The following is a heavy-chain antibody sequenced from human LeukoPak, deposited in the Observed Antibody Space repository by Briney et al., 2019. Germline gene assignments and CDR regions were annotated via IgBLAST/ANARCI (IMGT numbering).Heavy chain of an antibody. CDR2: IHYSGST. CDR1: GGSIRSYY. J-gene: IGHJ4*02. CDR3: ARIRRRPSPLWYFDY. V-gene: IGHV4-59*01. Sequence: SETLSLTCTVSGGSIRSYYWSWIRQPPGKGLEWIGYIHYSGSTNYNPSLKSRVTISVDTSKNQFSLKLSSVTAADTAVYYCARIRRRPSPLWYFDYWGQGTLVTVSS. D-gene: IGHD1-14*01.